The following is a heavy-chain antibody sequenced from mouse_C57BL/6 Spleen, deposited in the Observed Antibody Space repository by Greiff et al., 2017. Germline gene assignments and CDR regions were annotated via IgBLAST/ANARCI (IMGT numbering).Heavy chain of an antibody. V-gene: IGHV14-4*01. J-gene: IGHJ2*01. Sequence: VQLQQSGAELVRPGASVKLSCTASGFNIKDDYMHWVKQRPEQGLEWIGWIDPENGDTEYASKFQGKATITADTSSNTAYLQLSSLTSEDTAVYYCTTRGYALYYFDYWGQGTTLTVSS. CDR1: GFNIKDDY. D-gene: IGHD2-2*01. CDR3: TTRGYALYYFDY. CDR2: IDPENGDT.